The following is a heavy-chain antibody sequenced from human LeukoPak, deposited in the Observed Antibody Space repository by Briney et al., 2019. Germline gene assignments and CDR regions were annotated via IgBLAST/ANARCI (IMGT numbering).Heavy chain of an antibody. Sequence: GRSLRLSCAASGFTFSSYGMDWVRQAPGKGLEWVAVIWHDGSHKIYADSVKGRFTISRDNSKNTLYLLMTSLRADDTAVYYCATVKYDYGDPVGWFDPWGQGTLVTVSS. D-gene: IGHD4-17*01. J-gene: IGHJ5*02. CDR1: GFTFSSYG. CDR3: ATVKYDYGDPVGWFDP. V-gene: IGHV3-33*01. CDR2: IWHDGSHK.